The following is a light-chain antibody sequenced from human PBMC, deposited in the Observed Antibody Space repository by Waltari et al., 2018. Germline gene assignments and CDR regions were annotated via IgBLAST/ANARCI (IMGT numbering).Light chain of an antibody. J-gene: IGKJ4*01. V-gene: IGKV1-16*02. Sequence: DIQMTQSPSSLSASVGDRVTITCRASQGIANHLAWFQQKPGKAPKSLIYAASSLQSGVPSKVSGSGSVTDFTLTITNLQPEDFATYYCQKYNSFPVTFGGGTKVEIK. CDR2: AAS. CDR3: QKYNSFPVT. CDR1: QGIANH.